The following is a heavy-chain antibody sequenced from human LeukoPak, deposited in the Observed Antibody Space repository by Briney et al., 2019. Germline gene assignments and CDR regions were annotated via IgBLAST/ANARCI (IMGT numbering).Heavy chain of an antibody. J-gene: IGHJ4*02. CDR3: ARFFDDYCVLKFDY. CDR1: GFTFSSYW. D-gene: IGHD4-17*01. V-gene: IGHV3-7*01. CDR2: IKQDGSEI. Sequence: PGGSLRLSCAASGFTFSSYWMSWVRQAPGKGLEWVSNIKQDGSEIYYVDSVKGRFTISRDNSKNSLYLQMNSLRAGDTAVYFCARFFDDYCVLKFDYWGQGTLVTVSS.